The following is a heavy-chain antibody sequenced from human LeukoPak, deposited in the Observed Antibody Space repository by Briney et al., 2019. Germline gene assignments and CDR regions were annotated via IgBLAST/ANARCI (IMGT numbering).Heavy chain of an antibody. J-gene: IGHJ5*02. CDR1: GYTFIGYY. CDR2: INSNSGGT. D-gene: IGHD6-19*01. Sequence: GASVKVSCKASGYTFIGYYMHWVRQAPGHGLEWMGWINSNSGGTNYAQKFQGRVTMTRDTSISTAYMELSRLRSDDTAVYYCARGIAVAGTRFDPWGQGTLVTVSS. CDR3: ARGIAVAGTRFDP. V-gene: IGHV1-2*02.